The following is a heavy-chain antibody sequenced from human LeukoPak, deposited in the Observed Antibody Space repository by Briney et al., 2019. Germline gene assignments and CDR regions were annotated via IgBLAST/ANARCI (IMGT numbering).Heavy chain of an antibody. CDR3: AKDRGRGYSYKLETFDY. V-gene: IGHV3-30*02. CDR1: GFTFSSYG. D-gene: IGHD5-18*01. J-gene: IGHJ4*02. Sequence: GGSLRLSCAASGFTFSSYGMHWVRQAPGKGLEWVAFIRYDGSNKYYADSVKGRFTISRDNSKNTLYLQMNSLRAEDTAVYYCAKDRGRGYSYKLETFDYWGQGTLVTVSS. CDR2: IRYDGSNK.